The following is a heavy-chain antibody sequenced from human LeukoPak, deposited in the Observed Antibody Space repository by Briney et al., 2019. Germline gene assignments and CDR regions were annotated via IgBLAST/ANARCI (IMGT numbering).Heavy chain of an antibody. D-gene: IGHD3-9*01. CDR2: ISYDGSNK. CDR1: GFTFSSYG. J-gene: IGHJ4*02. Sequence: PGGSLRLSCAASGFTFSSYGMHWVRQAPGKGLEWVAVISYDGSNKYYADSVKGRFTISRDNSKNTLYLQMNSLRAEDTAVYYCARDYLGVYYDILTGLGYWGQGTLVTVSS. CDR3: ARDYLGVYYDILTGLGY. V-gene: IGHV3-30*03.